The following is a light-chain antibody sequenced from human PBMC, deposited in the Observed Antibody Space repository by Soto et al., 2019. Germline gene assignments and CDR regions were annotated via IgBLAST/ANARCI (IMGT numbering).Light chain of an antibody. Sequence: DIVLTQSPGTLSLSPGERATLSCRASQSVNTNFLAWYQQKPGQAPRLLIYGASSRATGIPDRFSGSGSGTDFTLTINRLDPEDFAVYYCQHYVTYPLTFGGGTKVEIK. CDR1: QSVNTNF. V-gene: IGKV3-20*01. CDR3: QHYVTYPLT. J-gene: IGKJ4*01. CDR2: GAS.